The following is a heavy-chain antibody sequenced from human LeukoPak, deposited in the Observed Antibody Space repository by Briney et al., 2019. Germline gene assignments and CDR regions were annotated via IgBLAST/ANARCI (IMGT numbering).Heavy chain of an antibody. J-gene: IGHJ4*02. V-gene: IGHV4-59*08. Sequence: SETLSPACTVSGGSIISYFWSWIRQPPGKGLEWIGYIYYSGSTNYNPSLRSRVTTSVDTSKNQLSLKLSSVTAADTAVYYCARWTMDIVGPTTGFDYWAQGTLVTVSS. CDR2: IYYSGST. CDR3: ARWTMDIVGPTTGFDY. D-gene: IGHD1-26*01. CDR1: GGSIISYF.